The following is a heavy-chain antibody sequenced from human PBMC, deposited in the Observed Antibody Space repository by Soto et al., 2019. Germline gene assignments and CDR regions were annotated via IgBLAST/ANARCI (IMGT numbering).Heavy chain of an antibody. CDR3: ARGRYGDY. CDR2: ISAHNGNT. V-gene: IGHV1-18*01. D-gene: IGHD1-1*01. J-gene: IGHJ4*02. CDR1: GYAFTTYG. Sequence: QVHLEQSGAEVKKPGASVKVSCQGSGYAFTTYGITWVRQAPGQGLEWMGWISAHNGNTNYAQKLQGRVTVTRDTSTSTAYMELRSLRYDDTAVYYCARGRYGDYWGQGALVTVYS.